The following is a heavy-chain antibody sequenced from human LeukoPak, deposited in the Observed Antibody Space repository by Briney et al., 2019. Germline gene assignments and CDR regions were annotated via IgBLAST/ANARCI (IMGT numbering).Heavy chain of an antibody. CDR2: IWYDGSNK. J-gene: IGHJ4*02. CDR1: GFTFSSYG. V-gene: IGHV3-33*01. Sequence: GRSLRLSCAASGFTFSSYGMHWVRQAPGKGLEWVAVIWYDGSNKYYADSVKGRFTISRDNSKNTLYLQMNSLRAEDTAVYYCARASKYSSGWFDYWGQGTLVTVSS. D-gene: IGHD6-19*01. CDR3: ARASKYSSGWFDY.